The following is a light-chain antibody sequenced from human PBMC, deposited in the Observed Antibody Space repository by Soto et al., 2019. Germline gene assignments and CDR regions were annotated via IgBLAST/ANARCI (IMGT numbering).Light chain of an antibody. CDR2: DAS. CDR1: QNINNY. Sequence: DIQMTQSPSSLSASVGDRVTITCQASQNINNYLNWYQQKPGRAPKLLIYDASNLEEGVPSRFRGSGSGTDFTFTISRLQPDDIATYYCQQYENLPTFGQGTKVDIK. J-gene: IGKJ3*01. V-gene: IGKV1-33*01. CDR3: QQYENLPT.